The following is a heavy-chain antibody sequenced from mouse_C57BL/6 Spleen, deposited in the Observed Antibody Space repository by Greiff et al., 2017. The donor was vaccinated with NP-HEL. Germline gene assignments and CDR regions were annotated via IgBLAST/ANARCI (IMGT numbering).Heavy chain of an antibody. Sequence: VQLQQSGPELVKPGASVKISCKASGYTFTDYYMNWVKQSHGKSLEWIGDINPNNGGTSYNQKFKGKATLTVDKSSSTAYMELRSLTSEDSAVYYCARWLLRRYYFDYWGQGTTLTVSS. CDR2: INPNNGGT. CDR3: ARWLLRRYYFDY. CDR1: GYTFTDYY. J-gene: IGHJ2*01. V-gene: IGHV1-26*01. D-gene: IGHD2-3*01.